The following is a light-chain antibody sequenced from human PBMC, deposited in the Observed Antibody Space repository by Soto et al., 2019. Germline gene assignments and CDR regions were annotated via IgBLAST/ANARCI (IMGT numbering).Light chain of an antibody. J-gene: IGKJ5*01. CDR3: QQRSNWPSIT. CDR2: DAS. CDR1: LSVSVY. V-gene: IGKV3-11*01. Sequence: IVMTQSPATLSVSPGERATLSCRTSLSVSVYLDWYQQKPGQAPRLLISDASNRATGIPARFSGSGSGTDFTLTISSLEPEDFAVYYCQQRSNWPSITFGQGTRLEIK.